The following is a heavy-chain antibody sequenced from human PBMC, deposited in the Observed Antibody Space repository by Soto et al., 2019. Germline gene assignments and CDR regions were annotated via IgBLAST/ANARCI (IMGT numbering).Heavy chain of an antibody. CDR3: ARSRNGAVPDSINF. Sequence: QVHLVESGGGVVQPGGSLRPSCAASGFTFSRYAMHWVRQAPGEGLEWVAVISRDGSSKYYGDSVKGRFTVSRDNSNNTLYLSMTSLRPDDTAVFYCARSRNGAVPDSINFWGQGTLVTVSS. V-gene: IGHV3-30-3*01. J-gene: IGHJ4*02. CDR2: ISRDGSSK. CDR1: GFTFSRYA. D-gene: IGHD2-8*01.